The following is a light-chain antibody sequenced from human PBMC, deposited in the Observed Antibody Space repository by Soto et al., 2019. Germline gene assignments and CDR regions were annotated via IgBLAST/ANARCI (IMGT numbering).Light chain of an antibody. CDR1: QDIKNY. V-gene: IGKV1-5*03. Sequence: DIQMTQSPSSLSASVGDRVTITCQASQDIKNYLNWYQQTPGKAPKVLIYKASTLESGVPSRFSGSGSGTEYTLTISSLQPDDAATYYCPQYNFYGRFGKRTKVDIK. J-gene: IGKJ1*01. CDR3: PQYNFYGR. CDR2: KAS.